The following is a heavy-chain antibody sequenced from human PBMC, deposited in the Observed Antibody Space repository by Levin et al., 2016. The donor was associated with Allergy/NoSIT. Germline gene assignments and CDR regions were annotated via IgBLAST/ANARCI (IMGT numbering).Heavy chain of an antibody. D-gene: IGHD2-15*01. CDR2: IKKDGSEK. CDR3: TRSGVLYAMDV. CDR1: GFTFSDYW. J-gene: IGHJ6*02. Sequence: GESLKISCAGSGFTFSDYWMSWVRQAPGKGLEWVASIKKDGSEKNYLDSMKGRCSISRDNDKNSLYLQINNLRAEDTAVYYCTRSGVLYAMDVWGQGTTVTVSS. V-gene: IGHV3-7*03.